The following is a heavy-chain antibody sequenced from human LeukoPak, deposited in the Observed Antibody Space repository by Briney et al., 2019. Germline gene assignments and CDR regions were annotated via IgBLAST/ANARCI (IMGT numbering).Heavy chain of an antibody. D-gene: IGHD3-9*01. CDR3: ARSGPGYDILTGYYMAPLDV. Sequence: SQTLSLTCAVSGGSISNGGYSWSWIRQPPGKGLEWIGYIYHSGSTYYNPSLKSRVTISVDRSKNQFSLKLSSVTAADTAVYYCARSGPGYDILTGYYMAPLDVWGQGTTVTVPS. CDR1: GGSISNGGYS. CDR2: IYHSGST. J-gene: IGHJ6*02. V-gene: IGHV4-30-2*01.